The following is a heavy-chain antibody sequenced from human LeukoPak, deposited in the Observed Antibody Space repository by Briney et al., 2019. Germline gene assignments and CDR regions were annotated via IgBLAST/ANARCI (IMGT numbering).Heavy chain of an antibody. CDR1: GFTFSSYA. CDR3: ARDSGTMIVVVILDY. CDR2: ISYDGSNK. Sequence: QPGRSLRLSCAASGFTFSSYAMHWVRQAPGKGLEWVAVISYDGSNKYYADSVKGRFTISRDNSKDTLYLQMNSLRAEDTAVYYCARDSGTMIVVVILDYWGQGTLVTVSS. V-gene: IGHV3-30-3*01. J-gene: IGHJ4*02. D-gene: IGHD3-22*01.